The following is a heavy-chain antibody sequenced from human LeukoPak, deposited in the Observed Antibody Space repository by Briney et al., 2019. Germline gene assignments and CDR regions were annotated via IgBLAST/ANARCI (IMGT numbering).Heavy chain of an antibody. J-gene: IGHJ4*02. Sequence: SETLSLTCAVYGGSFSGYYWSWIRQPPGKGLEWIGEINHSGSTNYNPSLKSRVTISVDTSKNQFSLKLSSVTAADTAVYYCARLSSGWGEGYWGQGTLVTVSS. CDR1: GGSFSGYY. V-gene: IGHV4-34*01. CDR3: ARLSSGWGEGY. CDR2: INHSGST. D-gene: IGHD6-19*01.